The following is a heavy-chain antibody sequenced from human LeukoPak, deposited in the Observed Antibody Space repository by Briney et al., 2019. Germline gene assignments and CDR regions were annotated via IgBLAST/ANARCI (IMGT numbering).Heavy chain of an antibody. J-gene: IGHJ6*02. D-gene: IGHD6-13*01. Sequence: ASVKVSCKASGYTFTSYGISWVRQAPGQGLEWMGWISSFNVNTKYAQKLQDRVTMTTDTSTSTAYMELKSLRSDDTAVYYCARDPGIAAAGRGYYYYGMDVWGQGTTVTVSS. CDR1: GYTFTSYG. V-gene: IGHV1-18*01. CDR2: ISSFNVNT. CDR3: ARDPGIAAAGRGYYYYGMDV.